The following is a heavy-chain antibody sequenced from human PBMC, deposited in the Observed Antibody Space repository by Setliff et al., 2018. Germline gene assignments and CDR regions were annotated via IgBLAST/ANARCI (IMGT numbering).Heavy chain of an antibody. D-gene: IGHD6-13*01. CDR1: GFTFSSYA. J-gene: IGHJ5*02. Sequence: GESLKISCAASGFTFSSYAMSWVRQAPGKGLEWVSAISGGGGGTYYADSVKGRFTISRDNSKDTLYLQMNSLRAEDTAIYYCARTFSSRWFGSSGNWFDPWGQGTLVTVS. V-gene: IGHV3-23*01. CDR2: ISGGGGGT. CDR3: ARTFSSRWFGSSGNWFDP.